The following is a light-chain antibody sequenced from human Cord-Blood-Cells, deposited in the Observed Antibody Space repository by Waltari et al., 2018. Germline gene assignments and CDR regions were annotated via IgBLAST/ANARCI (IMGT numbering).Light chain of an antibody. CDR1: SSDVGGYNY. J-gene: IGLJ3*02. Sequence: QSALTQPPSASGSPGQSVTISCTVTSSDVGGYNYVPWYQQHPGKAPKLMIYDVSKRPSGVPDRFSGSKSGNTASLTVSGLQAEDEADYYCSSYAGSNNLVFGGGTKLTVL. CDR2: DVS. V-gene: IGLV2-8*01. CDR3: SSYAGSNNLV.